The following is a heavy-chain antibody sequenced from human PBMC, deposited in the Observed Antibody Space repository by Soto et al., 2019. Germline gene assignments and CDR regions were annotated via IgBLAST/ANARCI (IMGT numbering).Heavy chain of an antibody. Sequence: GGSLRLSCAASGFTFDDYAMHWVRQAPGKGLEWVSGISWNSGSIGYADSVKGRFTIPRDNAKNSLYLQMNSLRAEDTALYYCAKDFGAAAAGVTYYFDYWGQGTLVTVSS. CDR1: GFTFDDYA. D-gene: IGHD6-13*01. J-gene: IGHJ4*02. V-gene: IGHV3-9*01. CDR3: AKDFGAAAAGVTYYFDY. CDR2: ISWNSGSI.